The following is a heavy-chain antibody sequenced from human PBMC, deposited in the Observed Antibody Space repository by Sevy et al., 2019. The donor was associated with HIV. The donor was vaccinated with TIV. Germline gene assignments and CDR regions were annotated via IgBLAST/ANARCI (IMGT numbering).Heavy chain of an antibody. CDR2: IYYSGST. CDR3: ARIDYYDSSGYFDY. Sequence: SETLSLTCTVSGGSISSYYWSWIRQPPGKGLEWIGYIYYSGSTNYNPSLKSRVTISVDTSKNQFSLKLSSVTAADTAVYYCARIDYYDSSGYFDYWGQGTLVTVSS. V-gene: IGHV4-59*01. J-gene: IGHJ4*02. CDR1: GGSISSYY. D-gene: IGHD3-22*01.